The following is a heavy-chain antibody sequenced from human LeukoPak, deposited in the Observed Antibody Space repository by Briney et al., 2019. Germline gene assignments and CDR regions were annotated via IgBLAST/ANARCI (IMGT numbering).Heavy chain of an antibody. CDR3: AKDNSLSGSYFDY. D-gene: IGHD1-26*01. Sequence: GRSLRLSCAASGFTFSSYGMHWVRQAPGKGLEWVAVISYDGSNKYYADSVKGRFTISRDNSKNTLYLQKNSLRAEDTAVYYCAKDNSLSGSYFDYWGQGTLVTVSS. J-gene: IGHJ4*02. V-gene: IGHV3-30*18. CDR1: GFTFSSYG. CDR2: ISYDGSNK.